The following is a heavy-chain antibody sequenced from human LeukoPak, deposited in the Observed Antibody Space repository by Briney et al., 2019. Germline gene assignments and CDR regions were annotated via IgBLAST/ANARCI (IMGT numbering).Heavy chain of an antibody. D-gene: IGHD6-19*01. Sequence: GGSLRLSCAASGFTFSTYAMAWVRQAPGKGLEWVSGISNSGGNTYYADSVKGRFTISRDNSKNTLYLQMNSLRAEDTAVYYCGAESERWLVRSWGQGTLVTVSS. CDR2: ISNSGGNT. CDR1: GFTFSTYA. CDR3: GAESERWLVRS. J-gene: IGHJ4*02. V-gene: IGHV3-23*01.